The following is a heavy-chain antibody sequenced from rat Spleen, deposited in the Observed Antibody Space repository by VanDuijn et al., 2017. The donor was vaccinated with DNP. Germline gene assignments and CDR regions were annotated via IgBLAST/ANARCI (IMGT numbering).Heavy chain of an antibody. Sequence: EVQLQESGPGLVKPSQSLSLTCSVTGYSITSNHKWSWIRKFPGNKLEWMGYINSAGRINYNPSLKSRISITRDTSKNQFFLQVNSVTTEDTATYYWARSGYSSYDYAMDAWGQGTSVTVSS. CDR2: INSAGRI. D-gene: IGHD1-2*01. CDR1: GYSITSNHK. J-gene: IGHJ4*01. V-gene: IGHV3-3*01. CDR3: ARSGYSSYDYAMDA.